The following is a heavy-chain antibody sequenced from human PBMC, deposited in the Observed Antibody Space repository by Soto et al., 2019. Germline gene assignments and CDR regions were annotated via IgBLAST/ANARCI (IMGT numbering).Heavy chain of an antibody. CDR2: IWYDGNNK. CDR1: GFTFSNYG. CDR3: ARGLHSLFDY. Sequence: GGSLRLSCAASGFTFSNYGMHWVRQAPGKGLEWVAVIWYDGNNKYYADPVKGRFTISRDNSNNALYVQMTSLRAEDTAVYYCARGLHSLFDYWGQGTLVTVSS. D-gene: IGHD2-21*01. J-gene: IGHJ4*02. V-gene: IGHV3-33*01.